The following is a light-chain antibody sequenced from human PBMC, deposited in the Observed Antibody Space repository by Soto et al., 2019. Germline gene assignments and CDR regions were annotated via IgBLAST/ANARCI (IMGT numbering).Light chain of an antibody. CDR2: GAS. CDR3: QHYGSSWT. V-gene: IGKV3-20*01. Sequence: IVLRHSPGSLSFSPGYRSTLYGRSSQSVSSSYLAWYQQKPGQAPRLLIYGASSRATGIPDRFSGSGSGTDFTLTISRLEPEDFAVYYCQHYGSSWTVGQGTKVDIK. J-gene: IGKJ1*01. CDR1: QSVSSSY.